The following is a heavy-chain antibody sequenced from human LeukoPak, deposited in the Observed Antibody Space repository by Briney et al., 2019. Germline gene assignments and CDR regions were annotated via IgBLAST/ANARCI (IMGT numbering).Heavy chain of an antibody. V-gene: IGHV6-1*01. CDR3: ARDTGGYYDSSGYYDY. D-gene: IGHD3-22*01. J-gene: IGHJ4*02. CDR2: TYYRSKWYN. Sequence: SQTLSLTCAISGDSVSSNSAAWNWIRQSPSRGLEWLGRTYYRSKWYNDYAVSVKSRITINPDTSKNKFSLQLNSVTPEDTAVYYCARDTGGYYDSSGYYDYWGQGTLVTVSS. CDR1: GDSVSSNSAA.